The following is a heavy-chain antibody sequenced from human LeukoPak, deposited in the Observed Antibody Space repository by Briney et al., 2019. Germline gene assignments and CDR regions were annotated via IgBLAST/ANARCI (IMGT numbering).Heavy chain of an antibody. CDR3: ARDTGGLDY. D-gene: IGHD2-8*02. Sequence: NTSETLSLTCTVSGGSISSSSYYWGWIRQPPGKGLEWIGSIYYSGSTYYNPSLKSRVTISVDTSKNQFSLKLSSVTAADTAVYYCARDTGGLDYWGQGTLVTVSS. J-gene: IGHJ4*02. CDR2: IYYSGST. CDR1: GGSISSSSYY. V-gene: IGHV4-39*07.